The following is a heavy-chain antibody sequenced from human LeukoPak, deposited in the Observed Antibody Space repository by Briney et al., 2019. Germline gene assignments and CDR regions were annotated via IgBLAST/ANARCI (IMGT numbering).Heavy chain of an antibody. J-gene: IGHJ4*02. V-gene: IGHV3-7*02. CDR2: INQYGHHK. D-gene: IGHD2/OR15-2a*01. Sequence: GGSLRLSCAASGFTFSNYWKTWARQAPGKGLECVSNINQYGHHKYYLDSVKRPFTISSDNPKNSLFLQLNSLRAEYTAVYYSASATSTFGYWGQGTLVTVSS. CDR1: GFTFSNYW. CDR3: ASATSTFGY.